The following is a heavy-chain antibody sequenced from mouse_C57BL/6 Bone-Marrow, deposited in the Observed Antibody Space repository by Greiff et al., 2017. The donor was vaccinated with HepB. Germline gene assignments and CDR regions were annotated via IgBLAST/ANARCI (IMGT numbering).Heavy chain of an antibody. CDR3: AREGSRILRRRYIDV. CDR2: INPYNGGT. Sequence: EVQLQQSGPVLVKPGASVKMSCKASGYTFTDYYMNWVKQSHGKSLEWIGVINPYNGGTSYNQKFKGKATLTVDKSSSTAYMELNSLTSEDSAVYYCAREGSRILRRRYIDVWGTGTTVTVSS. D-gene: IGHD2-12*01. CDR1: GYTFTDYY. V-gene: IGHV1-19*01. J-gene: IGHJ1*03.